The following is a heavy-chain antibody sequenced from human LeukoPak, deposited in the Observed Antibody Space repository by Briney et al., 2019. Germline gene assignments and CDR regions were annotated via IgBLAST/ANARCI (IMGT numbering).Heavy chain of an antibody. V-gene: IGHV3-49*04. CDR2: IRGKAYGGAT. CDR1: GFTFGAHS. CDR3: ICLTDPFDY. J-gene: IGHJ4*02. Sequence: SGGSLRLSCTGSGFTFGAHSMAWVCQAPGKGPEWVGFIRGKAYGGATGYTASVKGRFTISRDDSKSIVYLQMNSLRTEDTAVYYCICLTDPFDYWGQGSLVTVSS.